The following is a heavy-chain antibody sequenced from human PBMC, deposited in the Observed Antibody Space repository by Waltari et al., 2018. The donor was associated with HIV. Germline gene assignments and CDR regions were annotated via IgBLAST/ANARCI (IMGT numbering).Heavy chain of an antibody. CDR3: ARTYYYDSPMEFDY. J-gene: IGHJ4*02. CDR2: ISAHNGNT. D-gene: IGHD3-22*01. CDR1: GYTFTSYG. Sequence: QVHLVQSGAQVKKPGASVKVSCKASGYTFTSYGISWVRQAPGQGLEWMGWISAHNGNTNYAQNLQGRVTRTTDTATNTAYMELRSLRSDDTAVYYCARTYYYDSPMEFDYWGQGTLVTVSS. V-gene: IGHV1-18*01.